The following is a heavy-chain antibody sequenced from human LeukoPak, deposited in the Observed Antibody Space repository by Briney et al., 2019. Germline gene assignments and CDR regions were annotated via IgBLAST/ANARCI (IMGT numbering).Heavy chain of an antibody. CDR2: IWYDGSNK. J-gene: IGHJ4*02. CDR1: GFTFSSYG. V-gene: IGHV3-33*01. Sequence: GGSLRLPCAASGFTFSSYGMHWVRQAPGKGLEWVAVIWYDGSNKYYADSVKGRFTISRDNSKNTLYLQMNSLRAEDTAVYYCAREVDYDSRGRLGVGFDYGGQEPLVTVSS. D-gene: IGHD3-22*01. CDR3: AREVDYDSRGRLGVGFDY.